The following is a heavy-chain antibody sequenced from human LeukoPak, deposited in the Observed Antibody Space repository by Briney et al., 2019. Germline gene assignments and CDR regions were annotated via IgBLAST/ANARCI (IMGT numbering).Heavy chain of an antibody. CDR1: GGSISSGGYS. CDR3: ARVSPHSGYDEDY. Sequence: SETLSLTCAVSGGSISSGGYSWSWIRQPPGKGLEWIGSIYYSGSTYYNPSLKSRVTISVDTSKNQFSLKLSSVTAADTAVYYCARVSPHSGYDEDYWGQGTLVTVSS. CDR2: IYYSGST. D-gene: IGHD5-12*01. V-gene: IGHV4-39*07. J-gene: IGHJ4*02.